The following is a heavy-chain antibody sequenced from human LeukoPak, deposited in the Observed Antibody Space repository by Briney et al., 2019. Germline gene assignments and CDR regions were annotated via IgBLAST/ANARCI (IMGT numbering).Heavy chain of an antibody. CDR3: ARGISSSWTSGT. CDR2: IIPILGIA. Sequence: ASVKVSCKASGGTLSSYAISWVRQAPGQGLEWMGRIIPILGIANYAQKFQGRVTITADKSTSTAYMELSSLRSEDTAVYYCARGISSSWTSGTWGQGTLVTVSS. J-gene: IGHJ5*02. CDR1: GGTLSSYA. V-gene: IGHV1-69*04. D-gene: IGHD6-13*01.